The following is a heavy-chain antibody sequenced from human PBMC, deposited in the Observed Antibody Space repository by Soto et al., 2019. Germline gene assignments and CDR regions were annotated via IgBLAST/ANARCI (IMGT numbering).Heavy chain of an antibody. CDR1: GYTFSSYG. Sequence: GASVKVSCKASGYTFSSYGMSWVRQAPGQGLEWMGWIITFNGHTNYSQKFQGRVTMTTDTSTSTAYMELRSLRSDDTAVYYCARGSRQQLVLWGQGTLVTVSS. V-gene: IGHV1-18*01. J-gene: IGHJ4*02. CDR3: ARGSRQQLVL. D-gene: IGHD6-13*01. CDR2: IITFNGHT.